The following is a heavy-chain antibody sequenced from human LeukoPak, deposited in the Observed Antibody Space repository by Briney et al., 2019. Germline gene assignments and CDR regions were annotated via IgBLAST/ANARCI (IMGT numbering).Heavy chain of an antibody. Sequence: GESLKISCKGSGYSFTGYWIGWVRQMPGKGLEWMGIIYPGDSDTRYSPSFQGQVTISADKSISTAYLQWSSLKASDTAMYYCARIRVPAAIKDAFDIWGQGTMVTVSS. CDR2: IYPGDSDT. CDR3: ARIRVPAAIKDAFDI. CDR1: GYSFTGYW. V-gene: IGHV5-51*01. J-gene: IGHJ3*02. D-gene: IGHD2-2*01.